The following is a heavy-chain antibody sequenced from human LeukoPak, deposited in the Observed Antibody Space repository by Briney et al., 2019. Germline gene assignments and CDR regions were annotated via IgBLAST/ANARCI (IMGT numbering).Heavy chain of an antibody. CDR2: MNPNSGNT. V-gene: IGHV1-8*03. J-gene: IGHJ6*03. Sequence: ASVKVSCKASGYTFTSYDINWVRQATGQGLEWMGWMNPNSGNTGYAQKFQGRVTITRNTSISAAYMELSSLRSEDTAVYYCARDTRSSWYGDYYYYMDVWGKGTTVTISS. D-gene: IGHD6-13*01. CDR3: ARDTRSSWYGDYYYYMDV. CDR1: GYTFTSYD.